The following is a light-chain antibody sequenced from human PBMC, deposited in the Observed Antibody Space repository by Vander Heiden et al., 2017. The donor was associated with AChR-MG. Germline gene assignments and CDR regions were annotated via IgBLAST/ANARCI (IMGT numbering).Light chain of an antibody. Sequence: EIVLTQSPGTLSLSPGERATLSCRASQSVSSSYLAWYQQKPGQAPRLLINGASSRATGIPDRFSGSGSGTDFTLTISRLEPEDFAVYYCQQYGSPALTFGGGTKVENK. CDR1: QSVSSSY. J-gene: IGKJ4*01. CDR2: GAS. CDR3: QQYGSPALT. V-gene: IGKV3-20*01.